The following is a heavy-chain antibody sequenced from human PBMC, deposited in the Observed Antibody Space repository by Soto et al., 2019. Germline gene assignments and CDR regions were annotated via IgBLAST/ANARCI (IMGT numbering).Heavy chain of an antibody. CDR1: GGTFSSYA. CDR2: IIPIFGTA. CDR3: ARDKWDRGYDILTGYYPLAGFDY. D-gene: IGHD3-9*01. J-gene: IGHJ4*02. V-gene: IGHV1-69*13. Sequence: ASVKVSCKASGGTFSSYAISWVRQAPGQGLEWMGGIIPIFGTANYAQKFQGRVTITADESTSTAYMELGSLRSEDTAVYYCARDKWDRGYDILTGYYPLAGFDYWGQGTLVTVSS.